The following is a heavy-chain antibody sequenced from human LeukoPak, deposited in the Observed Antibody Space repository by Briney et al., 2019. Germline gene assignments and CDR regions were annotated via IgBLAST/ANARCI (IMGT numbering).Heavy chain of an antibody. CDR3: ARVARAEIAVAWYFDY. CDR1: GFTFSSYS. D-gene: IGHD6-19*01. CDR2: ISSSSSYI. J-gene: IGHJ4*02. V-gene: IGHV3-21*01. Sequence: GGSLRLSCAASGFTFSSYSMNWVRQAPGKGLEWVSSISSSSSYIYYADSVKGRFTISRDNAKNSLYLQMNSLRAEDTAVYYCARVARAEIAVAWYFDYWGQGTLVTVSS.